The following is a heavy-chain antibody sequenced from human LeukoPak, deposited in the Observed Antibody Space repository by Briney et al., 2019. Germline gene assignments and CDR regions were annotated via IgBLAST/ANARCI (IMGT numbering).Heavy chain of an antibody. J-gene: IGHJ5*02. Sequence: SETLSLTCSVSGGSISSSSYYWGWIRQPPGKGLEWIGTVYNSGNTYYKTSVTSRVTITMDTSKNQFSLKLNSVTAADTAIYYCARVFTSGWYHWFDRWGQGTLVIVSS. V-gene: IGHV4-39*07. CDR3: ARVFTSGWYHWFDR. CDR1: GGSISSSSYY. CDR2: VYNSGNT. D-gene: IGHD6-19*01.